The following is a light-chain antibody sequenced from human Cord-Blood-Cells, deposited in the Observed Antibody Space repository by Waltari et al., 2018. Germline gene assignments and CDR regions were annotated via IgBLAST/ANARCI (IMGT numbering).Light chain of an antibody. V-gene: IGKV4-1*01. CDR3: QQYYSTPLT. J-gene: IGKJ3*01. CDR1: QSVLYSPNNKNY. CDR2: WAS. Sequence: IVLTQSPDSLAVPLGGRATINCKSSQSVLYSPNNKNYLAWYQQKPGQPPKLLIYWASTRESGVPDRFSGSGSGTDFTLTISSLQAEDVAVYYCQQYYSTPLTFGPGTKVDIK.